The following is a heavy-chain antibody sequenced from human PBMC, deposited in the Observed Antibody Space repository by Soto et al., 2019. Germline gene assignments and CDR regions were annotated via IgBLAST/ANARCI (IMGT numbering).Heavy chain of an antibody. D-gene: IGHD2-2*01. CDR3: ARGRAVPAAMRVFDY. CDR2: IYYSGST. J-gene: IGHJ4*02. V-gene: IGHV4-31*03. Sequence: SETLSLTCTVSGGSISSGGYYWSWIRQHPGTGLEWIGYIYYSGSTYYNPSLKSRVTISVDTSKNQFSLKLSSVTAADTAVYYCARGRAVPAAMRVFDYWGQGTLVTVSS. CDR1: GGSISSGGYY.